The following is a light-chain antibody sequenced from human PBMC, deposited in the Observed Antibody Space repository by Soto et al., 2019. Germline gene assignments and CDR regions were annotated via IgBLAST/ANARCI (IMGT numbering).Light chain of an antibody. Sequence: EIVMTQSPATLSVSPGERATLSCRASQSVSTSLAWYQQKPGQAPRLLIYGASTRATGIPARFSGSGPGTEFTLTISSLQSEDFAVYYCQQYNDWPLTFGQGTRLEI. V-gene: IGKV3-15*01. J-gene: IGKJ5*01. CDR1: QSVSTS. CDR3: QQYNDWPLT. CDR2: GAS.